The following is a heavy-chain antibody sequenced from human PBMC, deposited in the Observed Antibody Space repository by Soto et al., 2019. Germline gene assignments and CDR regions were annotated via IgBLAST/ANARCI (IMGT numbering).Heavy chain of an antibody. V-gene: IGHV3-48*03. J-gene: IGHJ4*02. CDR2: ISTTGGHV. CDR1: GFLFRNYE. CDR3: VSQPHWARTFES. D-gene: IGHD7-27*01. Sequence: GSLRLSCVGSGFLFRNYEMNWVRQAPGKGLEWLAHISTTGGHVSESDSVKGRFTISRDNTKHTLYLQMNSLRTEDTGVYYCVSQPHWARTFESWGQGTLVNVSS.